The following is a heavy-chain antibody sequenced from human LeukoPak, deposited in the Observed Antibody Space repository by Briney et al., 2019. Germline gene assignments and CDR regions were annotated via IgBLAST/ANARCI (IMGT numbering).Heavy chain of an antibody. J-gene: IGHJ6*03. CDR2: IYYSGNS. Sequence: SETLSLTCTVSGGSISSSSYYWGWIRQPPGKGLEWIGSIYYSGNSYYNPSLKSRVTMSIDTSKNQFSLKVNSVTAADTAVYYCASLLGYCSGNRCPSSANYYYYMDVWGKGTTVTVSS. CDR3: ASLLGYCSGNRCPSSANYYYYMDV. D-gene: IGHD2-15*01. V-gene: IGHV4-39*07. CDR1: GGSISSSSYY.